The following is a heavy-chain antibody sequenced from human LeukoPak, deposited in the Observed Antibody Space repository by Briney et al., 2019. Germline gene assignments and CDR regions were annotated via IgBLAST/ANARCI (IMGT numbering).Heavy chain of an antibody. V-gene: IGHV3-7*01. J-gene: IGHJ4*02. Sequence: GGSLRLSCAASGFTFSSYWMSWVRQAPGTGLEWVANINQDGSEKYYVDSVKGRFTIPRDNAKNSLYLQMNSLRAEDTAVYYCARDDDTIFDYWGQGTLVTVSS. CDR2: INQDGSEK. CDR3: ARDDDTIFDY. CDR1: GFTFSSYW. D-gene: IGHD3-3*01.